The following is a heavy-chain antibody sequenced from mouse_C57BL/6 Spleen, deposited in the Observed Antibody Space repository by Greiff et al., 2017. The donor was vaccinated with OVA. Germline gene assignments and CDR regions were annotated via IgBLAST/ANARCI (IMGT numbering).Heavy chain of an antibody. CDR3: ARRDYYGLFGC. CDR1: GFTFTSYG. D-gene: IGHD1-1*01. Sequence: EVKLVESGGDLVKPGASLKLSCAASGFTFTSYGMSWVRQTPDKSLEWVATISTGGSYTYYPDSVKGRSPISRDNAKNTPYLQISSLKSEDTAMCYCARRDYYGLFGCWGQG. CDR2: ISTGGSYT. J-gene: IGHJ3*02. V-gene: IGHV5-6*02.